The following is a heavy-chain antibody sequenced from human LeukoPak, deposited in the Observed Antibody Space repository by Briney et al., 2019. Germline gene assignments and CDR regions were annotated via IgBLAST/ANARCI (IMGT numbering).Heavy chain of an antibody. CDR3: ARSPRSVVVVAATPYDY. D-gene: IGHD2-15*01. J-gene: IGHJ4*02. V-gene: IGHV1-18*04. Sequence: GASVKVSCTASGYTFTSYGISWVRQAPGQGLEWMGWISAYNGNTNYAQKLQGRVTMTTDTSTSTAYMELRSLRSDDTAVYYCARSPRSVVVVAATPYDYWGQGTLVTVSS. CDR1: GYTFTSYG. CDR2: ISAYNGNT.